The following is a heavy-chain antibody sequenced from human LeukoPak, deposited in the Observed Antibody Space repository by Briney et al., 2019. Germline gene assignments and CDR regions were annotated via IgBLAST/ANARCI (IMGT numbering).Heavy chain of an antibody. J-gene: IGHJ5*02. D-gene: IGHD3-9*01. CDR3: ASAFLPYYDILTGLAWFDP. Sequence: PSETLSLTCTVSGGSISSSSYYWGWIRQPPGKGLEWIGSIYYSGSTYYNPSLKSRVTISVDTSKNQFSLKLSSVTAADTAVYYCASAFLPYYDILTGLAWFDPWGQGTLVTVSS. CDR1: GGSISSSSYY. CDR2: IYYSGST. V-gene: IGHV4-39*01.